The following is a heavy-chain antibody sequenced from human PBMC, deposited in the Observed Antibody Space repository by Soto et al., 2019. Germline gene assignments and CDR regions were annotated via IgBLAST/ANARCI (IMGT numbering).Heavy chain of an antibody. D-gene: IGHD2-15*01. Sequence: SETLSLTCSVSGDSIYTVDYFWAWIRQPPGQALEYIGYIYKSTTTYYNPSFESRVAISLDTSKSQFSLNVTSVTAADTAVYFCARGRYCLTGRCFPNWFDSWGQGTLVTVSS. CDR1: GDSIYTVDYF. V-gene: IGHV4-30-4*01. CDR3: ARGRYCLTGRCFPNWFDS. CDR2: IYKSTTT. J-gene: IGHJ5*01.